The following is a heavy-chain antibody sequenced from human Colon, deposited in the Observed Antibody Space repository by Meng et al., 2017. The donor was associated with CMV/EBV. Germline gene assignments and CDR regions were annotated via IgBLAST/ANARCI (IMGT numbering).Heavy chain of an antibody. J-gene: IGHJ6*02. CDR2: ITHSGIA. V-gene: IGHV4-34*01. CDR1: GGSLSDFY. CDR3: ARDPRKTYLFYYGVDV. D-gene: IGHD2/OR15-2a*01. Sequence: TPSLTREVSGGSLSDFYWSWIRQSTGMGLGWIGEITHSGIARYNPSLRGRVTISIDASKNQFFLNLTSVAAANTARYYCARDPRKTYLFYYGVDVWGQGTTVTVSS.